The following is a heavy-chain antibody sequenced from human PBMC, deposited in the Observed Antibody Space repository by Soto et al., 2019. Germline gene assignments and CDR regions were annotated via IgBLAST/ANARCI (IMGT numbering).Heavy chain of an antibody. D-gene: IGHD3-10*01. Sequence: ASVKVSCKASGYTFTTYAIHWVRQAPGQRLEWMGWINAGNGNTKYSQNFQGRVTITRDASATTAYMELSSLISEDTAVYYCARLLSFGELSLDYWGQGTLVTVSS. CDR2: INAGNGNT. CDR3: ARLLSFGELSLDY. CDR1: GYTFTTYA. J-gene: IGHJ4*02. V-gene: IGHV1-3*01.